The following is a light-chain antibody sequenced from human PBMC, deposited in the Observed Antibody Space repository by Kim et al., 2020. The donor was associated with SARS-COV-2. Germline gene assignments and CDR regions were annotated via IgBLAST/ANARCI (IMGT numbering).Light chain of an antibody. CDR1: SLRSYY. Sequence: VALGQTVRITCQGDSLRSYYAAWYQQKPGQAPILVIYGKNNRPSGIPDRFSGSSAGNTASLTITGTQAGDEADYYCNSRDSNDNVVFGGGTQLTVL. CDR2: GKN. V-gene: IGLV3-19*01. J-gene: IGLJ2*01. CDR3: NSRDSNDNVV.